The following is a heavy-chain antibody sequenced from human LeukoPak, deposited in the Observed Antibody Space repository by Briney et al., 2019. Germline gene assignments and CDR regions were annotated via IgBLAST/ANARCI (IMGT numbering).Heavy chain of an antibody. J-gene: IGHJ4*02. CDR1: GVTSNC. V-gene: IGHV3-66*02. CDR3: AGGGEAARSLAY. Sequence: PGGSLRLSCAASGVTSNCMTWVRPAPGKGLEWVSVIYNGGTTYYADSVKGRFTISRDNSKSTLFVYLQMNSLRTDDTALYYCAGGGEAARSLAYWGQGALVTASS. CDR2: IYNGGTT. D-gene: IGHD6-6*01.